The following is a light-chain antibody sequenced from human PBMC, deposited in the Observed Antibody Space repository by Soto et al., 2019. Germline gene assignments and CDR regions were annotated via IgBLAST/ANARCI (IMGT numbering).Light chain of an antibody. CDR2: DVS. V-gene: IGLV2-14*01. CDR1: SSDIGDYNY. Sequence: QCALTQPASVSGSPGQWITISCVGTSSDIGDYNYVSWYQQHPGKVPKVIIYDVSNRPSGVSYRFSGTKSGNTASLTVSGLQAEDEADYYCCSYTRSGTLIFGTGTKVTVL. J-gene: IGLJ1*01. CDR3: CSYTRSGTLI.